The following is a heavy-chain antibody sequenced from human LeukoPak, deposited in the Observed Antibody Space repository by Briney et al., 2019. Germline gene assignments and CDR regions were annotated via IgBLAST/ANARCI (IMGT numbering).Heavy chain of an antibody. CDR3: ARSEYSSGWQKTVYNWFDP. CDR1: GFTFSSYA. V-gene: IGHV3-23*01. J-gene: IGHJ5*02. Sequence: GGSLRLSCAASGFTFSSYAMSWVRQAPGKGLEWVSAISGSGGSTYYADSVKGRFTISRDNSRDTLYLQMNSLRAEDTAVYYCARSEYSSGWQKTVYNWFDPWGQGTLVTVSS. D-gene: IGHD6-19*01. CDR2: ISGSGGST.